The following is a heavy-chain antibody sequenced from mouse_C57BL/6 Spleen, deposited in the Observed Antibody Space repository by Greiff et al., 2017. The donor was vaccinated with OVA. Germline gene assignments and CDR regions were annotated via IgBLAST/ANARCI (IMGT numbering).Heavy chain of an antibody. CDR2: INPNNGGT. D-gene: IGHD1-1*01. V-gene: IGHV1-18*01. Sequence: EVHLVESGPELVKPGASVKIPCKASGYTFTDYNMDWVKQSHGKSLEWIGDINPNNGGTIYNQKFKGKATLTVDKSSSTAYMELRSLTSEDTAVYYCARRYYGSSYWYFDVWGTGTTVTVSS. J-gene: IGHJ1*03. CDR1: GYTFTDYN. CDR3: ARRYYGSSYWYFDV.